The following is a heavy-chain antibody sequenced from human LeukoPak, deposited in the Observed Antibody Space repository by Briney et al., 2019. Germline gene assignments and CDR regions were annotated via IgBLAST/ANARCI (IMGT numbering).Heavy chain of an antibody. D-gene: IGHD2-2*01. Sequence: PGASLRLSCAASRFTFSSYAMNWVRQVPGKGLEWVSAISGSGSSKYYADSVKGRFTISRDTSRNTLYLQMNSLRAEDTAIYYCAKTYCSTTRCLSWGNDYWGQGTLVIVSS. CDR3: AKTYCSTTRCLSWGNDY. CDR1: RFTFSSYA. CDR2: ISGSGSSK. J-gene: IGHJ4*02. V-gene: IGHV3-23*01.